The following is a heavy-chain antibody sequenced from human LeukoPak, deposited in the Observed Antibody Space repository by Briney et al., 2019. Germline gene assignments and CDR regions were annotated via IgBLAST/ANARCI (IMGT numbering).Heavy chain of an antibody. CDR2: IYYSGST. Sequence: SETLSLTCTVSGGSISSYYWSWIRQPPGKGLEGIGYIYYSGSTNYNPSLKSRVTISVDTSKNQFSLKLSSVTAADTAVYYCAREYYYDSSGRPAYYYGMDVCGQGTTVTVSS. CDR1: GGSISSYY. D-gene: IGHD3-22*01. V-gene: IGHV4-59*12. CDR3: AREYYYDSSGRPAYYYGMDV. J-gene: IGHJ6*02.